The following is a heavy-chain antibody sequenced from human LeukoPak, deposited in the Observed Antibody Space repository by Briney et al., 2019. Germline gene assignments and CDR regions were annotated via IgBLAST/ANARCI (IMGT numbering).Heavy chain of an antibody. V-gene: IGHV1-18*01. Sequence: ASVKLSCNASGSTFTSNGISWIRQAPGQGLEWMRWISAYNLNTNYAEKLQGRVTMTTDTSTSTAYMELRSLRSDDTAVYYWAFGYNWNSPYYYYYMDVWGKGTTVTVSS. J-gene: IGHJ6*03. CDR1: GSTFTSNG. D-gene: IGHD1/OR15-1a*01. CDR2: ISAYNLNT. CDR3: AFGYNWNSPYYYYYMDV.